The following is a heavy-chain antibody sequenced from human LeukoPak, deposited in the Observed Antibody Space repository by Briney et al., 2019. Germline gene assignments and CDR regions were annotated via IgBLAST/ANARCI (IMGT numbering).Heavy chain of an antibody. J-gene: IGHJ5*02. Sequence: PGGSLRLSCAASGFTVSNDYMAWVRQAPGRGLEWVSLIYGDGTTFYTDSVKGRFTISRDNFKNTMYLQMNSLRPEDTALYYCARGRAGAQNWCALYPWGQGTLVTVSS. CDR3: ARGRAGAQNWCALYP. CDR1: GFTVSNDY. CDR2: IYGDGTT. V-gene: IGHV3-66*02. D-gene: IGHD2-8*02.